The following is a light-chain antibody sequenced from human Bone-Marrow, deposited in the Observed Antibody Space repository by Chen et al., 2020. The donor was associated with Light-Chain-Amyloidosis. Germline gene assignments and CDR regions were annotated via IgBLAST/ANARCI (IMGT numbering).Light chain of an antibody. J-gene: IGKJ4*01. CDR1: QTISRNY. CDR2: GSS. V-gene: IGKV3-20*01. Sequence: EIVFTQSPGTLSLSPGDGANLSCRASQTISRNYLTWYQQKFGQAPRLLIYGSSSRATGIPDRFTGSGSGTDFTLTINRLEPEDFAMYYCQQYGTSPLTFGGGTKVEIK. CDR3: QQYGTSPLT.